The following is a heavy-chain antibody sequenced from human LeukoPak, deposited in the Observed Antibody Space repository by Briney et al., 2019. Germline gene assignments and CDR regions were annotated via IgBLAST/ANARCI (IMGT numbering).Heavy chain of an antibody. D-gene: IGHD2-8*01. CDR1: GGSISNSNDY. CDR3: ARQESCTNGVCYVGWFDP. V-gene: IGHV4-39*01. J-gene: IGHJ5*02. Sequence: SETLSLTCTVSGGSISNSNDYWAWIRQPPGKGLEWIGSIYHSGNIFQNQSLASRVTISVDTSKNQFSLTLNSVTAADTAVYYCARQESCTNGVCYVGWFDPWGQGTLVTVSS. CDR2: IYHSGNI.